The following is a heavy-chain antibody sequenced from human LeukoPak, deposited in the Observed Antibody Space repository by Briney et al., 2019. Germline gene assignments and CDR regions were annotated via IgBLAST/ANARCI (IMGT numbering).Heavy chain of an antibody. CDR1: GFTFSDYY. V-gene: IGHV3-11*01. J-gene: IGHJ6*02. Sequence: GGSLRLSCAASGFTFSDYYMSWIRQAPGKGLEWVSYISSSGSTIYYADSVKGRFTISRDNSKNTLYLQMNSLRAEDTAVYYCARDHSSSWYDYYGMDVWGQGTTVTVSS. CDR2: ISSSGSTI. CDR3: ARDHSSSWYDYYGMDV. D-gene: IGHD6-13*01.